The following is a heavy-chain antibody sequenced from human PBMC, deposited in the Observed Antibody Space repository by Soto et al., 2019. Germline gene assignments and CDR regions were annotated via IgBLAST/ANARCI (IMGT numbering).Heavy chain of an antibody. D-gene: IGHD1-26*01. Sequence: GASVKVSCKASGGSFSSYAISWVRQAPGQGLEWMGGIIPIFGTANYAQKFQGRVTITADESTSTAYMELSSLRSEDTAVYYCARDLDWELLEDWFDPWGQGTLVTVSS. J-gene: IGHJ5*02. CDR2: IIPIFGTA. CDR3: ARDLDWELLEDWFDP. CDR1: GGSFSSYA. V-gene: IGHV1-69*13.